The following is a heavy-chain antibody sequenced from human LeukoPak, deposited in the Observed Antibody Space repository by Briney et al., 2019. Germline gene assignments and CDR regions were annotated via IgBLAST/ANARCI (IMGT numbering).Heavy chain of an antibody. D-gene: IGHD6-19*01. Sequence: SETLSLTCTVSGGSISSGYYWGWIRQPPGKGLEWIGSIYHSGSTYYNPSLKSRVTISVDTSKNQFSLKLSSVTAADTAVYYCARDPHRSGWFDYWGQGTLVTVSS. CDR2: IYHSGST. V-gene: IGHV4-38-2*02. CDR3: ARDPHRSGWFDY. CDR1: GGSISSGYY. J-gene: IGHJ5*01.